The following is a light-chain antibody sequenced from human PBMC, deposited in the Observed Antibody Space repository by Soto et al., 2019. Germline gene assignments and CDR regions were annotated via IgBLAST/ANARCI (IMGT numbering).Light chain of an antibody. V-gene: IGLV2-14*01. CDR2: EVS. J-gene: IGLJ2*01. CDR3: SSYRSSSTLGV. CDR1: SSDVGGYNY. Sequence: QSALTQPASVSGSPGQSITISCTGTSSDVGGYNYVSWYQQHPGKAPKLMIYEVSNWPSGVSNRFSGSKSGNTASLTISGLQAEDEADYYCSSYRSSSTLGVFGGGTKVTVL.